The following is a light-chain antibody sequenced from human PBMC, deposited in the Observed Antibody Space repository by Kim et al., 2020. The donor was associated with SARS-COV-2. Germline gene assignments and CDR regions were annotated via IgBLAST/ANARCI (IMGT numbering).Light chain of an antibody. V-gene: IGKV1-33*01. CDR3: QQYDNLPYT. J-gene: IGKJ2*01. Sequence: DIQMTQSPSSLSASVGDRVTITCQASQDISNYLNWYQQKPGKAPKLLIYDASNLETGVPSSFSGSGSGTDFTFTISSLQPEDIATYYCQQYDNLPYTFGQETKLEI. CDR1: QDISNY. CDR2: DAS.